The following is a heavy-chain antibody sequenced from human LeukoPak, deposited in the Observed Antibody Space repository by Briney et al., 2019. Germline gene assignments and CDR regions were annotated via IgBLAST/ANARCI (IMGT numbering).Heavy chain of an antibody. J-gene: IGHJ4*02. Sequence: GGSLRLSCAASGFTFSDYYMSWIRQAPGKGLEWVSYISSSGSTIYYADSVKGRFTISRDNAKNSLYLQMNSLRAEDTAVYYCARDATIFGVVNYFDYWGQGTLVTVSS. D-gene: IGHD3-3*01. CDR3: ARDATIFGVVNYFDY. V-gene: IGHV3-11*04. CDR1: GFTFSDYY. CDR2: ISSSGSTI.